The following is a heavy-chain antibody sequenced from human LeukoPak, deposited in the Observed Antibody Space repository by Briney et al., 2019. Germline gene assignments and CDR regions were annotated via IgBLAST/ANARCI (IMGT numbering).Heavy chain of an antibody. Sequence: SETLSLTCTVSGGSISSSSYYWGWIRQPPGQGLERIGSIYYSGSTYYNPSLKSRVTISVDTSKNQFSLKLSSVTAADTAVYYCAITIVVVTASRESYFDYWGQGTLVTVSS. CDR3: AITIVVVTASRESYFDY. CDR2: IYYSGST. D-gene: IGHD2-21*02. J-gene: IGHJ4*02. CDR1: GGSISSSSYY. V-gene: IGHV4-39*01.